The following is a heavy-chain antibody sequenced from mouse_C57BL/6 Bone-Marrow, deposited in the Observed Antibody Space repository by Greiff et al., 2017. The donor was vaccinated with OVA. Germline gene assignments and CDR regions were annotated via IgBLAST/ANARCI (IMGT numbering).Heavy chain of an antibody. CDR2: ISYSGST. V-gene: IGHV3-1*01. Sequence: EVKLVESGPGMVKPSQPLSLTCTVTGYSITSGYDWHWIRHFPGNKLEWMGYISYSGSTNYNPSLKSRISITHDTSKNHFFLKLNSVTTEDTATYYCAREVYYGSSYEYFDVWGTGTPVTVSS. CDR1: GYSITSGYD. CDR3: AREVYYGSSYEYFDV. D-gene: IGHD1-1*01. J-gene: IGHJ1*03.